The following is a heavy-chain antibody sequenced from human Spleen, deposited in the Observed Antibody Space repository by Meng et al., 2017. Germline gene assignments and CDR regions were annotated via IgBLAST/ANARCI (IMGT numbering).Heavy chain of an antibody. V-gene: IGHV3-33*01. CDR2: IWYDGSNK. CDR3: AREKNPYYYDSSGFDY. D-gene: IGHD3-22*01. Sequence: GGSLRLSCAASGFTFSSYGMHWVRQAPGKGLEWVAVIWYDGSNKYYADSVKGRFTISRDNSKNTLYLQMNSLRAEDTAVYYCAREKNPYYYDSSGFDYWGQGTLVTVSS. CDR1: GFTFSSYG. J-gene: IGHJ4*02.